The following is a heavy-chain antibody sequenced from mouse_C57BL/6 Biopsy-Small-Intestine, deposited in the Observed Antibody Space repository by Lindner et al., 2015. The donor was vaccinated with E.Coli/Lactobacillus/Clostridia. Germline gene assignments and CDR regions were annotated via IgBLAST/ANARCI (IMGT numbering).Heavy chain of an antibody. CDR2: INPSTGGT. CDR3: ARSYYDYLDY. J-gene: IGHJ2*01. Sequence: VQLQESGPELVKPGASVKISCRASGFSFTGYYKNWVKQSPEKSLEWIGEINPSTGGTTYNQKFKAKATLTVDKSSSTAYMQLKSLTSEDSAVYYCARSYYDYLDYWGQGTTLTVSS. V-gene: IGHV1-42*01. CDR1: GFSFTGYY. D-gene: IGHD2-4*01.